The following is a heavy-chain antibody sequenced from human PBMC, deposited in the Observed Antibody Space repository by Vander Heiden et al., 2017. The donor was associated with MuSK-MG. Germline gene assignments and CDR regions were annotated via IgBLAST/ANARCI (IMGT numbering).Heavy chain of an antibody. CDR3: AKDLYSSSRFGYYYMDV. J-gene: IGHJ6*03. V-gene: IGHV3-30*18. CDR1: GFTFSRSG. D-gene: IGHD6-6*01. CDR2: ISDDGSNK. Sequence: QVQLVESGGGAVQPGRSLRLSCAASGFTFSRSGTPWVRQAPGKGLGLVAVISDDGSNKYYADSVKGRFTISRDNAKNTLYLQMNSLRAEDTAVYYCAKDLYSSSRFGYYYMDVWGKGTTVTVSS.